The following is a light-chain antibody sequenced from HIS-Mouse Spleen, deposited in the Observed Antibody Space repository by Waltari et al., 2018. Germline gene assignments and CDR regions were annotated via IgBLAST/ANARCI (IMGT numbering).Light chain of an antibody. CDR1: SSNIGSNY. CDR3: AAWDDSLSGRV. Sequence: QSVLTQPPSASGTPGQRVTISCSGSSSNIGSNYVYWYQQLPGTAPKLPIDRNNQRPSGVPDRFSGYKSGTSASLAISGLRSEDEADYYCAAWDDSLSGRVFGGGTKLTVL. CDR2: RNN. J-gene: IGLJ3*02. V-gene: IGLV1-47*01.